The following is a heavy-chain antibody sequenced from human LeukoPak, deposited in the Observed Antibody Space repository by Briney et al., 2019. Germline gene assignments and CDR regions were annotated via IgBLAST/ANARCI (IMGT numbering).Heavy chain of an antibody. Sequence: GGALRLSCAASGFTFSDYYLSGIRQAPGKGLEGVSYSSSRGSSIYYACSVKGRLTISRDNAKNSLYMQMNSLRAEDTAVYYCARGSGREIMYYYYMDVWGKGTTVTVSS. D-gene: IGHD3-10*01. J-gene: IGHJ6*03. CDR3: ARGSGREIMYYYYMDV. CDR2: SSSRGSSI. CDR1: GFTFSDYY. V-gene: IGHV3-11*01.